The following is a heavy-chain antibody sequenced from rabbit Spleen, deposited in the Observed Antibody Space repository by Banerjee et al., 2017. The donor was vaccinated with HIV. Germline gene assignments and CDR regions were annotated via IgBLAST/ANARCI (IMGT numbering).Heavy chain of an antibody. CDR3: ARDTGSSFSSYGMDL. J-gene: IGHJ6*01. Sequence: QEQLGESGGDLVKPGASLTLTCTASGFSFSRSEYMCWVRQGPGKGLEWISCIAGSSSDFTYSASWAKGRFTISKTSSTTVTLQMTSLTSADTATYFCARDTGSSFSSYGMDLWGPGTLVTVS. V-gene: IGHV1S45*01. CDR2: IAGSSSDFT. D-gene: IGHD8-1*01. CDR1: GFSFSRSEY.